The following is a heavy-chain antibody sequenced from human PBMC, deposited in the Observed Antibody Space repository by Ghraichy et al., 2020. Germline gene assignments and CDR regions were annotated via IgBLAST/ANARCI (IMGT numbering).Heavy chain of an antibody. Sequence: GESLNISCSVSGFTFTNYWMTWVRQAPGKGLEWVANIKQDGSEKYYLESVHGRFNISRDNMKNSLYLQMSSLRVEDTAVYYCARDRGGSFDSWGQGALVTVFS. CDR1: GFTFTNYW. J-gene: IGHJ4*02. D-gene: IGHD2-15*01. CDR3: ARDRGGSFDS. V-gene: IGHV3-7*03. CDR2: IKQDGSEK.